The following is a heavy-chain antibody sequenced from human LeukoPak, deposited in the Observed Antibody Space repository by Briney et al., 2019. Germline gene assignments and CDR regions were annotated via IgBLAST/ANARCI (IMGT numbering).Heavy chain of an antibody. CDR3: ILAAAGPAY. Sequence: SGGSLRLSCAASGFTFSTYAMNWFRQAPGKGLEWVGRIRGKTDGGTTDYAAPVKGRFTISRDDSKNTLYLQMTSLKTEDTAVYYCILAAAGPAYWGQGTLVTVSS. V-gene: IGHV3-15*01. CDR1: GFTFSTYA. J-gene: IGHJ4*02. D-gene: IGHD6-13*01. CDR2: IRGKTDGGTT.